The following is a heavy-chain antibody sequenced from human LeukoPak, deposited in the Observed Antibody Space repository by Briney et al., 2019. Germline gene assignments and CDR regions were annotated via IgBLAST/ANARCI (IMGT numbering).Heavy chain of an antibody. CDR3: ARGAGWNFFEY. Sequence: GGSLRLSCAASGFTVSSYYMSWVRQAPGKGLERVSVFYVGGPTYYADSVQGRFTISRDNSKNTVHLQMNSLRAEDTAVYYCARGAGWNFFEYWGHGTLVTVSS. V-gene: IGHV3-66*02. CDR1: GFTVSSYY. CDR2: FYVGGPT. D-gene: IGHD6-19*01. J-gene: IGHJ4*01.